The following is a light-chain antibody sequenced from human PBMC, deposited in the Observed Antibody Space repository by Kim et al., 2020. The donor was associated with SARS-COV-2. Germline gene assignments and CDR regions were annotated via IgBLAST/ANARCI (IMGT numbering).Light chain of an antibody. V-gene: IGKV1-17*03. CDR1: QAIGNY. CDR3: LQHNVYPLT. J-gene: IGKJ4*01. Sequence: ASVGDSVTITCRASQAIGNYLVWFQQKPGKGPKRLIYAASTLESGVPSRFSGSGSGTEFTLTISSLQPEDSATYFCLQHNVYPLTFGGWTKVDIK. CDR2: AAS.